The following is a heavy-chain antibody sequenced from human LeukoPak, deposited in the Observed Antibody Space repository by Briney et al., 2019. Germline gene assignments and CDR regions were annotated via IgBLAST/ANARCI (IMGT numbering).Heavy chain of an antibody. J-gene: IGHJ6*02. V-gene: IGHV4-34*01. Sequence: QASETLSLTCAVYGGSFSGYYWSWIRQPPGKGLEWIGEINHSGSTNYNPSLKSRVTISVDTSKNQFSLKLSSVTAADTAVYYCARGRRCSSTSCYFYYYYGMDVWGQGTTVTVSS. CDR3: ARGRRCSSTSCYFYYYYGMDV. CDR1: GGSFSGYY. D-gene: IGHD2-2*01. CDR2: INHSGST.